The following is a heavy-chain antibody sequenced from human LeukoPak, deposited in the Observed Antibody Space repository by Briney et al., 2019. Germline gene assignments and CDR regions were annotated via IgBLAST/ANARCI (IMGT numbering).Heavy chain of an antibody. CDR1: GGSISNYY. D-gene: IGHD3-10*01. V-gene: IGHV4-4*07. CDR2: MNTSGST. Sequence: SETLSLTCTVSGGSISNYYWSWLRQPAGKGLEWIGRMNTSGSTNYNPSLKSRVTISVDKSKNQFSLKVTSVTAADTAVYFCARDHYGSGNYKSYFDYWGQGTQVTVSS. J-gene: IGHJ4*02. CDR3: ARDHYGSGNYKSYFDY.